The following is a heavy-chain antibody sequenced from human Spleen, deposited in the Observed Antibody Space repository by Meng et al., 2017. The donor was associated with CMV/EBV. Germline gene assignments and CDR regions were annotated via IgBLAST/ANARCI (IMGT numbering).Heavy chain of an antibody. CDR2: ISGSGGST. Sequence: GGSLRLSCAASGFTFSSYAMSWVRQAPGKGLEWVSAISGSGGSTYYADSVKGRFTISRDNSKNTLYLQMNSLRAEDTAVYYCARDIVVVPAAPRPYYYYGMDVWGQGTTVTVSS. J-gene: IGHJ6*02. D-gene: IGHD2-2*01. V-gene: IGHV3-23*01. CDR3: ARDIVVVPAAPRPYYYYGMDV. CDR1: GFTFSSYA.